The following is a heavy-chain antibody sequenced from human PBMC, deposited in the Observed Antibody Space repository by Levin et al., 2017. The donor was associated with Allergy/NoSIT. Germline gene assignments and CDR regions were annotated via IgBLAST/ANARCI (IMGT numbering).Heavy chain of an antibody. CDR1: GFTFKSQA. V-gene: IGHV3-23*01. CDR2: LSDAGGRS. CDR3: ATLRGTDGYKDAIDF. D-gene: IGHD5-24*01. J-gene: IGHJ3*01. Sequence: AASVKVSCAASGFTFKSQAMSWVRQGPGKGLEWVSTLSDAGGRSHYADSVKGRFTVSRDNSKNTLSLQTNSLRAEDTAVYYCATLRGTDGYKDAIDFWGQGTMVTVSS.